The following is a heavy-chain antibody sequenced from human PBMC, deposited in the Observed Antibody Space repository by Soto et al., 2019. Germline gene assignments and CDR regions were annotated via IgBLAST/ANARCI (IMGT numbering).Heavy chain of an antibody. Sequence: QVQLEQSGAEVKKPGSSVRVSCKASGGTFSTSAISWVRQAPGQGLEWMGGIIPIFRRPDYAQKFQGRVTVTADESTGTAYMELSGLRSAATAVHYCARDKDRPQLGGNYYYILGVWGQGTTISVSS. CDR2: IIPIFRRP. V-gene: IGHV1-69*12. D-gene: IGHD3-3*02. J-gene: IGHJ6*02. CDR3: ARDKDRPQLGGNYYYILGV. CDR1: GGTFSTSA.